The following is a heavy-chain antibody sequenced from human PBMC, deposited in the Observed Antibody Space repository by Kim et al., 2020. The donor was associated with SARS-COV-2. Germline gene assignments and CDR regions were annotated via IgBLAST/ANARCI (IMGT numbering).Heavy chain of an antibody. CDR3: LKGGWGWIWDY. V-gene: IGHV3-23*01. CDR1: GFTFFGHA. Sequence: GGSLRLSCTTSGFTFFGHAMSWVRQAPGKGLEWVSSIAGSDGTTYYVDSVKGRFSISRDDSRNTLYLQMSALRADDTAAYYCLKGGWGWIWDYWGQGTLVTVSS. J-gene: IGHJ4*02. CDR2: IAGSDGTT. D-gene: IGHD2-21*01.